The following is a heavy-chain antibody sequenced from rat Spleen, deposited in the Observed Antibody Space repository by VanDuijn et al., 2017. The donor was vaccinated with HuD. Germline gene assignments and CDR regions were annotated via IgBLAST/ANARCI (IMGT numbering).Heavy chain of an antibody. J-gene: IGHJ2*01. Sequence: QVQLKESGPGLVQPSQTLSLTCTVSGFSLMDHGIHWVRQPPGKGLEWMGGMKFDGDTFYNSTLKSRLSISRDTSTSQVFLKMNILQSEDTTAYYCARVTIGSWGQGVMVTVSS. CDR2: MKFDGDT. V-gene: IGHV2S30*01. D-gene: IGHD1-3*01. CDR3: ARVTIGS. CDR1: GFSLMDHG.